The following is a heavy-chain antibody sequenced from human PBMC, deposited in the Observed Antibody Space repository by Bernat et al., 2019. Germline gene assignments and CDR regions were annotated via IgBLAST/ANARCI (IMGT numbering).Heavy chain of an antibody. CDR2: ISAYDGNT. D-gene: IGHD3-3*01. Sequence: QVQLVQSGAEVKKPGASVKVSCKASGYTFTSYGISWVRQAPGQGLEWMGWISAYDGNTNYAQKLQGRSNMTTDTTTRTCYMELRSLRSEETAVDYCARVIGGVWEWLRSYGMDVWGQGTTVTVSS. V-gene: IGHV1-18*01. CDR3: ARVIGGVWEWLRSYGMDV. J-gene: IGHJ6*02. CDR1: GYTFTSYG.